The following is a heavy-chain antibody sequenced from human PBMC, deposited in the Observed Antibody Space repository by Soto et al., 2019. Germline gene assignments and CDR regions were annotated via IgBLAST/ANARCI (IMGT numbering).Heavy chain of an antibody. D-gene: IGHD6-19*01. V-gene: IGHV1-18*01. Sequence: QVQLVQSGAEVKKPGASVTVSCKTSGYTFSNYGINWVRQAPGQGLEWMGWISGYNGNTNYAPTVQGRVTMTTDPSTGTVYMELRRLKPDDTAIYYCSRFMMVGGWFDPNYYHGMDVRGQGTTVTVPS. J-gene: IGHJ6*02. CDR2: ISGYNGNT. CDR3: SRFMMVGGWFDPNYYHGMDV. CDR1: GYTFSNYG.